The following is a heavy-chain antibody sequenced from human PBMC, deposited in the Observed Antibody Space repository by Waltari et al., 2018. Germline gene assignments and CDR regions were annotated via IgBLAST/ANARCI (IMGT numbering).Heavy chain of an antibody. CDR2: VRGYNGDT. CDR1: XYKFNXYG. CDR3: TXHPYDFWGGXXDQWFDP. J-gene: IGHJ5*02. D-gene: IGHD3-3*01. Sequence: QVQLVQSGAEVKKPGXSLKVSCKTSXYKFNXYGISXVRQARGQGLEWMGWVRGYNGDTNYAQXFQGRVTMTADIXTTXAYXXXRXLTSDDTAXXFCTXHPYDFWGGXXDQWFDPXGQGTLVSVXS. V-gene: IGHV1-18*01.